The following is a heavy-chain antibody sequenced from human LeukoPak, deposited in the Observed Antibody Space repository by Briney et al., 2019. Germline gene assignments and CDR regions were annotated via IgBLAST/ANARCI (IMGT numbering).Heavy chain of an antibody. J-gene: IGHJ5*02. D-gene: IGHD3-3*01. CDR2: MNPNSGNT. CDR3: ARGRSRFWSGPSAFDP. CDR1: GYTFTSYD. Sequence: ASVTVSCKASGYTFTSYDINWVRQAPGQGLEWMGWMNPNSGNTGYAQKFQGRVTMTRNTSISTAYMELSSLRSEDTAVYYCARGRSRFWSGPSAFDPWGQGTLVTVSS. V-gene: IGHV1-8*01.